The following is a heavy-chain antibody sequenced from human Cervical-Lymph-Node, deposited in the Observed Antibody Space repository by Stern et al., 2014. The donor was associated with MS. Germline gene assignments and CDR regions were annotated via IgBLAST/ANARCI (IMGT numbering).Heavy chain of an antibody. V-gene: IGHV3-74*02. Sequence: EDQLVESGGGFVQPGGSLRLSCTASAFTLSTYWMNWVRQAPGKGLVWVSNINGDGRTTNYADSVKGRFTISRDNAKNTLYLQMNSLRAEDTAVYYCMGVALAKWGQGTLVTVSS. CDR1: AFTLSTYW. CDR2: INGDGRTT. J-gene: IGHJ4*02. D-gene: IGHD3-16*01. CDR3: MGVALAK.